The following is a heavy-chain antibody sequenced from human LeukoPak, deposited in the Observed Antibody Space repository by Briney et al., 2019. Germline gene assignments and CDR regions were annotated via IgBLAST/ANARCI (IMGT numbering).Heavy chain of an antibody. CDR1: GFTLGVYW. J-gene: IGHJ4*02. V-gene: IGHV3-7*01. D-gene: IGHD1-14*01. CDR2: INQDGSEK. Sequence: GGSLRLSCAASGFTLGVYWMTWVRQAPGKGLEGVANINQDGSEKHYLDSVKGRFTISRDNPRNSLSLQMSSLRAEDTAIYYCARNSESLTHPKYWGQGTLVTVSS. CDR3: ARNSESLTHPKY.